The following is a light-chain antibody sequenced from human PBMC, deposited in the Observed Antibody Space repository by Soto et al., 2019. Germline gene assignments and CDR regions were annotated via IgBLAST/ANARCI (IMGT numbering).Light chain of an antibody. CDR3: TSYVGNDIWV. CDR1: SSDVGAYNY. CDR2: EVT. J-gene: IGLJ3*02. Sequence: QSALTQPPSASGSPGQSVTISCTGTSSDVGAYNYFSWYQQYPGKAPKLMIYEVTKQPSGVPDRFSGSKSGNTASMTVSVLQAEEEADYYCTSYVGNDIWVFGGGNKLNVL. V-gene: IGLV2-8*01.